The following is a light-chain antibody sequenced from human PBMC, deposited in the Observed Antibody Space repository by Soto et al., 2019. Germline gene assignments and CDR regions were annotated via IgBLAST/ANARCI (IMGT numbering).Light chain of an antibody. CDR1: SGHSSYA. CDR2: LNSDGSH. V-gene: IGLV4-69*01. Sequence: QLVLTQSPSASASLGASVKLTCTLSSGHSSYAIAWPQQQPEKGPRYLMKLNSDGSHSKGDGIPDRFSGSSSGAERYLTISSLQSEDEADYYCQTWGTGIQVFGGGTKVTVL. CDR3: QTWGTGIQV. J-gene: IGLJ3*02.